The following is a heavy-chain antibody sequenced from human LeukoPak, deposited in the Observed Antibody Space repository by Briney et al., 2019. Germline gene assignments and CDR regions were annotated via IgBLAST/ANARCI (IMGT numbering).Heavy chain of an antibody. V-gene: IGHV1-69*05. CDR3: ARGLLGYCSSTSCPSGFDI. D-gene: IGHD2-2*01. Sequence: SVKVSCKASVCTFRSYAFSWVRQAPGQGLEWMGGIISLFGTAHYAQKFQGRVTITTDESKSTAYMELSSLRSEDTAVYYCARGLLGYCSSTSCPSGFDIWGQGTMVSVSS. CDR2: IISLFGTA. CDR1: VCTFRSYA. J-gene: IGHJ3*02.